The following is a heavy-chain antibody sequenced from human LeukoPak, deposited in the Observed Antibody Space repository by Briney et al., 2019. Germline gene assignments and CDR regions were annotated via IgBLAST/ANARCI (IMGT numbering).Heavy chain of an antibody. CDR1: GFTFNTYV. V-gene: IGHV3-23*01. CDR2: ISGNGGTA. Sequence: GGSLRLSCAGSGFTFNTYVMGWVRQAPGKGLEWVSGISGNGGTAYYADSVKGRFTISRDNSKYTLYLQINSLRVDDTAVYYCARLRQLQVDYWGQGTLVTVSS. CDR3: ARLRQLQVDY. J-gene: IGHJ4*02. D-gene: IGHD1-1*01.